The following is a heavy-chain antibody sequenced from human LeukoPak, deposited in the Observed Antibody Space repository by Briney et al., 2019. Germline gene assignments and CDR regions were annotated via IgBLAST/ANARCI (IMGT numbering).Heavy chain of an antibody. CDR1: GGSISSSSYY. V-gene: IGHV4-39*07. J-gene: IGHJ4*02. Sequence: SETLSLTCTVSGGSISSSSYYWGWIRQPPGKGLEWIGSIYYSGSTYYNPSLKSRVTISVDKSNNQFSLKLSSVAAADTAVYYCARVSVTTGYFDYWGQGTLVTVSS. CDR2: IYYSGST. D-gene: IGHD4-17*01. CDR3: ARVSVTTGYFDY.